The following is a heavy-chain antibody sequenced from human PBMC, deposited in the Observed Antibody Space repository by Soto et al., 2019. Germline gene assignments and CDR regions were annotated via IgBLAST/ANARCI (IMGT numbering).Heavy chain of an antibody. CDR3: ARDDVLCDGGRCYGVPLDV. Sequence: EVQLVESGGGLVQPGGSLRLSCAASGFTVSSKYMSWVRQAPGKGLEWVSLIQSGGPTYYADSVKGRFTISRDTSENTVHLQMDSLIGADTAVYYCARDDVLCDGGRCYGVPLDVWGKVTTVTVSS. J-gene: IGHJ6*04. CDR1: GFTVSSKY. V-gene: IGHV3-66*01. D-gene: IGHD2-15*01. CDR2: IQSGGPT.